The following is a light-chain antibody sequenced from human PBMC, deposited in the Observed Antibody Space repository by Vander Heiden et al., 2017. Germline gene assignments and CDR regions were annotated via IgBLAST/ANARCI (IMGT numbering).Light chain of an antibody. CDR1: QSFSNY. J-gene: IGKJ3*01. Sequence: IVLTQSPATLSLSPGDRATLSCRASQSFSNYLAWYQQKPGQAPRLLIYDASNRATGIPARFSGSGSGTDFTLTISSLEPEDFAVYYCQQRYSSFTFGPGTKVDIK. CDR2: DAS. V-gene: IGKV3-11*01. CDR3: QQRYSSFT.